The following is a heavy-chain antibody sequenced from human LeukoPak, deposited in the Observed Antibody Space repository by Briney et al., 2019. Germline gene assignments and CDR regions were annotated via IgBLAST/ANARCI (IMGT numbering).Heavy chain of an antibody. D-gene: IGHD3-10*01. CDR1: GGSFSGYY. CDR2: INHSGST. V-gene: IGHV4-34*01. J-gene: IGHJ4*02. CDR3: ARLHMVRGVILLDY. Sequence: SETLSLTCAVYGGSFSGYYWGWIRQPPGKGLEWIGEINHSGSTNYNPSLKSRVTISVDTSKNQFSLKLSSVTAADTAVYYCARLHMVRGVILLDYWGQGTLVTVSS.